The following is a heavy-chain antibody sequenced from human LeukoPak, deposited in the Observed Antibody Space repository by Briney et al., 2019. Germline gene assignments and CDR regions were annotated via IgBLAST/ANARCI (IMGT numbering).Heavy chain of an antibody. V-gene: IGHV1-2*02. CDR1: AYTFTAYY. CDR2: INPNSGST. J-gene: IGHJ4*02. CDR3: ARDGYSGYGGYDY. D-gene: IGHD5-12*01. Sequence: ASVTVSCKASAYTFTAYYMHWVRQAPGQGLEYMGWINPNSGSTSSAQKFQGRVTMTRDTSISTAYMELSSLRSDDTAVYYCARDGYSGYGGYDYWGQGTLVTVSS.